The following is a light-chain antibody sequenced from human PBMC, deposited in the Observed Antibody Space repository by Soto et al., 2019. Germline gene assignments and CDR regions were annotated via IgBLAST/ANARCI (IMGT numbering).Light chain of an antibody. CDR3: QQYHTSWT. Sequence: DIQMPQSPSTLSASVGDRVTITCRASQSVRSWLAWYQQKPGRAPKFLIYDASSLESGVPSRFSGSGSGTEFTLTISSLQPDDFATYYCQQYHTSWTFGQGTKVDI. V-gene: IGKV1-5*01. J-gene: IGKJ1*01. CDR2: DAS. CDR1: QSVRSW.